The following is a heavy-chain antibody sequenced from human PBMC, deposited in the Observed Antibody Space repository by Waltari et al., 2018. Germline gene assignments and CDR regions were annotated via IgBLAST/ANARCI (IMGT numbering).Heavy chain of an antibody. Sequence: QLQLQESGPGLVKPSETLSLTCTVSGGSIRSSSYYWGWIRQPPGKGLEWIGSIYYSGSTYYNPSLKSRVTISVDTSKNQFSLKLSSVTAADTAVYYCARLVEMATTMSFDYWGQGTLVTVSS. CDR3: ARLVEMATTMSFDY. V-gene: IGHV4-39*07. J-gene: IGHJ4*02. CDR2: IYYSGST. CDR1: GGSIRSSSYY. D-gene: IGHD5-18*01.